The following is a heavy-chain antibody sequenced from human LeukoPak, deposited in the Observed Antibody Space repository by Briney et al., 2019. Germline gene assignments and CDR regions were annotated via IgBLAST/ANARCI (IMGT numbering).Heavy chain of an antibody. CDR3: ARGEGQYQLLLGY. J-gene: IGHJ4*02. D-gene: IGHD2-2*01. CDR2: IIPIFGTA. Sequence: SVKVSCKASGGTFSSYAISWVRQAPGQGLEWMGGIIPIFGTANYAQKVQGRVTITADESTSTAYMELSSLRSEDTAVYYCARGEGQYQLLLGYWGQGTLVTVSS. V-gene: IGHV1-69*01. CDR1: GGTFSSYA.